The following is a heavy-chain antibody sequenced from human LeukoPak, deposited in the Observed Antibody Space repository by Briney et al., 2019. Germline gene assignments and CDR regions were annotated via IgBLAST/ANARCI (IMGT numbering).Heavy chain of an antibody. CDR1: GYTFTDNF. D-gene: IGHD2-8*01. Sequence: GASVKVSCKASGYTFTDNFMHWVRQAPGQGLEWMGWINPYSGLTNYAQKFQGRVTMTRDTSISTAYMELSRLRSDDTAVYYCARDCTNGICHDYWGQGTLVTVSS. V-gene: IGHV1-2*02. CDR2: INPYSGLT. J-gene: IGHJ4*02. CDR3: ARDCTNGICHDY.